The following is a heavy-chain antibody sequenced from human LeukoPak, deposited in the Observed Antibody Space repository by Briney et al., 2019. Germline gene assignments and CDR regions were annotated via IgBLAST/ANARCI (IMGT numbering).Heavy chain of an antibody. CDR3: ARDSWDY. D-gene: IGHD2-15*01. CDR1: GGSFSGYY. Sequence: SETLSLTCGVYGGSFSGYYWNWVRQPPGKGLEWIGEINHSGSTNYNPSLKSRVTISVDTSKNQFSLKLSSVTAADTAVYYCARDSWDYWGQGTLVTVSS. V-gene: IGHV4-34*01. CDR2: INHSGST. J-gene: IGHJ4*02.